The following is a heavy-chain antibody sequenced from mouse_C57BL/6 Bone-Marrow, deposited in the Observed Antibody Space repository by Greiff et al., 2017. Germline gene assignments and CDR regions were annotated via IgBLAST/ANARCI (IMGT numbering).Heavy chain of an antibody. CDR3: ARGATVVPYYYAMDY. V-gene: IGHV1-75*01. Sequence: QVQLKQSGPELVKPGASVKISCKASGYTFTDYYINWVKQRPGQGLEWIGWISPGSGSTYYTEKFTVKATLTVDKSSSTAYMLLSSLTSEDSAVYVCARGATVVPYYYAMDYWGQGTSVTVSS. J-gene: IGHJ4*01. CDR2: ISPGSGST. CDR1: GYTFTDYY. D-gene: IGHD1-1*01.